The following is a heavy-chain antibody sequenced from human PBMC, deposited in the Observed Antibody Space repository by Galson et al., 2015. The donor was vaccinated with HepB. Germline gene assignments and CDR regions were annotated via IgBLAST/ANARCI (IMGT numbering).Heavy chain of an antibody. D-gene: IGHD4-23*01. V-gene: IGHV1-18*01. CDR3: ARDGDYGGGS. J-gene: IGHJ5*02. Sequence: SVKVSCKASGYTFTDYSINWVRQAPGQGFEWMGWISGYNGDTIYAQSLQGRIIMTTDTSTSTAYMELSRLRSDDTAVYYCARDGDYGGGSWGQGTLVIVSS. CDR1: GYTFTDYS. CDR2: ISGYNGDT.